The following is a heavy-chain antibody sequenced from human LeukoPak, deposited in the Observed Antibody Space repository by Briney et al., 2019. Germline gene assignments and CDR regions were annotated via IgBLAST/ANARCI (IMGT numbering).Heavy chain of an antibody. Sequence: ASVKVSCKVSGYTLTELSMHWVRQAPGKGLEWMGGFDPEDGETIYAQRFQGRVTMTEDTSTDTAYMELSSLRSEDTAVYYCATTGYCSSTSCSNWFDPWGQGTLVTVSS. CDR2: FDPEDGET. V-gene: IGHV1-24*01. D-gene: IGHD2-2*01. CDR1: GYTLTELS. CDR3: ATTGYCSSTSCSNWFDP. J-gene: IGHJ5*02.